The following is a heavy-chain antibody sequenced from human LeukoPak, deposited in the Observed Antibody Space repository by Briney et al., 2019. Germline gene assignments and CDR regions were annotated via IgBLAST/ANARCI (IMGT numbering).Heavy chain of an antibody. CDR1: GYTFTSYA. V-gene: IGHV1-3*01. J-gene: IGHJ5*02. CDR2: INAGNGNT. Sequence: GASVKVSCKASGYTFTSYAMHWVRQAPGQRLEWMGWINAGNGNTKYSQKFQGRVTITRDTSASTAYMELSSLRSEDTAVYYCARDGSYQLLTNWFDPWGQGTLVTVSS. D-gene: IGHD2-2*01. CDR3: ARDGSYQLLTNWFDP.